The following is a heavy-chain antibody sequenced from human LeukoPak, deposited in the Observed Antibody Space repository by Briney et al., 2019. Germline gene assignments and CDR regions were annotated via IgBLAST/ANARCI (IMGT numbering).Heavy chain of an antibody. CDR2: IYYSGST. Sequence: PSGTLSLTCTVSGGSISSYYWSWIRQPPGKGLEWIGYIYYSGSTNYNPSLKSRVTISVDTSKNQFSLKLSSVTATDTAVYYCASSRDLVVVPAAIYAFDIWGQGTMVTVSS. J-gene: IGHJ3*02. CDR3: ASSRDLVVVPAAIYAFDI. V-gene: IGHV4-59*01. D-gene: IGHD2-2*01. CDR1: GGSISSYY.